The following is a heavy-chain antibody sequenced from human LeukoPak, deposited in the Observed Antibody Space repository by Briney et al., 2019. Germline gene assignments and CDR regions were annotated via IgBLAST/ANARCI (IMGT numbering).Heavy chain of an antibody. J-gene: IGHJ1*01. V-gene: IGHV3-30*18. CDR1: GFTFSSYG. Sequence: PGGSLRLSCAASGFTFSSYGMHWVRQAPGKGLEWVAVISYDGSNKYYADSVKGRFTISRDNSKNTLYLQMNSLRAEDTAVYYCAKPIAVAGTGPQGLQHWGQGTLVTVSS. D-gene: IGHD6-19*01. CDR3: AKPIAVAGTGPQGLQH. CDR2: ISYDGSNK.